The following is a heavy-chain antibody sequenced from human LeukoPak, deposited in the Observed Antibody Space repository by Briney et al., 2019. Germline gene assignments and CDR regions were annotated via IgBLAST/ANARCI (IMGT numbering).Heavy chain of an antibody. CDR1: AFPFTSYS. J-gene: IGHJ4*02. Sequence: GGSLRLSCAVSAFPFTSYSMNWVRQAPGKGLEWVSYISASGSNIYYLDAVKGRFTVSRDNAMSSLFLQMDRPRAEDTAIYYCVRVKGTYFDFWGQGTLVTVSS. V-gene: IGHV3-48*01. CDR2: ISASGSNI. D-gene: IGHD1-1*01. CDR3: VRVKGTYFDF.